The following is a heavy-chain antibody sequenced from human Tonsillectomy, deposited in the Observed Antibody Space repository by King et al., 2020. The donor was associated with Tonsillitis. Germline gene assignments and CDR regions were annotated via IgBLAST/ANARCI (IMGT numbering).Heavy chain of an antibody. CDR1: GFTVSSYY. CDR2: LSYDGSNK. Sequence: VQLVESGGGVVQPGGALRLSCAASGFTVSSYYMHWVRQAPGKGLEGVATLSYDGSNKNYGDSVKGRVNSSRDNSKNTLSLQMNSPRAEDTAVYHCAKGGLDYGDAFDMWGQGTVVTVSS. CDR3: AKGGLDYGDAFDM. J-gene: IGHJ3*02. D-gene: IGHD4-17*01. V-gene: IGHV3-30*18.